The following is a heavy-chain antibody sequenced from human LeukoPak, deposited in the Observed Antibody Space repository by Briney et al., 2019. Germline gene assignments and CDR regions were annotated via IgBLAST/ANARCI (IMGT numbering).Heavy chain of an antibody. Sequence: KESGPTLVKPTQTLTLTCTFSGFSLSTSGVGVGWIRQPPGKALEWLALIYWNDDKRYSPSLKSRLTITKDTSKNQVVLTVTNMDPVDTATYYCARYYGTGSYNYWGQGTLVTVSS. V-gene: IGHV2-5*01. CDR2: IYWNDDK. D-gene: IGHD3-10*01. CDR3: ARYYGTGSYNY. J-gene: IGHJ4*02. CDR1: GFSLSTSGVG.